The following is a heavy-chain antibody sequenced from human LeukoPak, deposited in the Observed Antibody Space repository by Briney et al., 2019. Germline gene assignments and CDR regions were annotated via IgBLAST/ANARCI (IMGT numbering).Heavy chain of an antibody. J-gene: IGHJ4*02. V-gene: IGHV3-53*01. CDR3: ARDFRARRYGSGSYSVY. CDR1: GFTVSSNY. Sequence: AGGSLRLSCAASGFTVSSNYMSWVRQAPGKGLEWVSVIYSGGSTYYADSVKGRFTISRDNPKNTLYLQMNSLRAEDTAVYYCARDFRARRYGSGSYSVYWGQGTLVTVSS. CDR2: IYSGGST. D-gene: IGHD3-10*01.